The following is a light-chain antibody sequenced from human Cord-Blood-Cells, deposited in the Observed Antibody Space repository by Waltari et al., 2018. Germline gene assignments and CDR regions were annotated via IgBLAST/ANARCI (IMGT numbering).Light chain of an antibody. J-gene: IGLJ1*01. Sequence: QSALTQPASVSGCPGQSITLPCTGTSRDVGGYNSVSWYQQHPGKAPKLMNYEVSNRPSGVSNRFSGSKSGNTASLTISGLQAEDEADYYCSSYTSSSTYVFGTGTKVTVL. CDR1: SRDVGGYNS. CDR2: EVS. V-gene: IGLV2-14*01. CDR3: SSYTSSSTYV.